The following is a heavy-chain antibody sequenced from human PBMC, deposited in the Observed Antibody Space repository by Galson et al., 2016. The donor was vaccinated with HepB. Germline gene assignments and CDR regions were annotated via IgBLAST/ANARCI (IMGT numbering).Heavy chain of an antibody. V-gene: IGHV3-23*01. D-gene: IGHD3-10*01. CDR2: ISGSGGST. CDR1: GFTFSSYA. CDR3: AKDGWFGELSKFDY. Sequence: LRLSCAASGFTFSSYAMSWVRQAPGKGLEWVSGISGSGGSTYYADSVKGRFTISSDNSKNTLYLQMNSLRAEDTAVYYCAKDGWFGELSKFDYWGQGTLVTVSS. J-gene: IGHJ4*02.